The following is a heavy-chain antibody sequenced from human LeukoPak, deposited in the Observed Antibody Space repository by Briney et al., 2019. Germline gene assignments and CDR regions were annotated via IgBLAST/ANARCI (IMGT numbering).Heavy chain of an antibody. CDR1: GGTFSSYA. J-gene: IGHJ4*02. Sequence: SVKVSCKASGGTFSSYAISWVRQAPGQGLEWMGGIIPIFGTANYAQKFQGRVTITADESTSTAYMELSSLRSEDTAVYYCARDALNYYDSSGSIDYWGQGTLVTVSS. CDR3: ARDALNYYDSSGSIDY. V-gene: IGHV1-69*01. CDR2: IIPIFGTA. D-gene: IGHD3-22*01.